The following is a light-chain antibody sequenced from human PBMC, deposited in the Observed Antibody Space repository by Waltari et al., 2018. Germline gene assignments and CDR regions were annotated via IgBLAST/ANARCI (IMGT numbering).Light chain of an antibody. CDR2: GAS. CDR1: QSVISNY. J-gene: IGKJ2*01. V-gene: IGKV3-20*01. Sequence: EIVLTQSPGTLSLSPGESATLSCRASQSVISNYLAWYQQKPGQAPRLLIYGASSRATGISDRFSGSGSGTDFTLTISRLEPDDFAVYYCQQYGGAEETFGQGTKVEIK. CDR3: QQYGGAEET.